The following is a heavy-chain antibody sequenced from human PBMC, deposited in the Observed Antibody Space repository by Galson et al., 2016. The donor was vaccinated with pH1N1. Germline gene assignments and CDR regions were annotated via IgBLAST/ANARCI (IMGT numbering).Heavy chain of an antibody. J-gene: IGHJ4*02. CDR1: GFTFSSYW. Sequence: SLRLSCAASGFTFSSYWMSWVRQAPGKGLEWVANIKQDGSEKHYVDSVKGRFTISRDNAKNSLYLQMNSLRVEDTAVYYCARSPYSINWYYSFWGQGILVTVSS. D-gene: IGHD6-13*01. V-gene: IGHV3-7*01. CDR3: ARSPYSINWYYSF. CDR2: IKQDGSEK.